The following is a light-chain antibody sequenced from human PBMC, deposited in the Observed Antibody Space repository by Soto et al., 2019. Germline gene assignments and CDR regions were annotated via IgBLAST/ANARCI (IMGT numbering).Light chain of an antibody. V-gene: IGKV3-20*01. CDR1: QSVSNNY. CDR2: GAS. J-gene: IGKJ1*01. Sequence: EIVLTQSPGTLSLSPVXRXXLXXRASQSVSNNYLAWYQQKPGQAPRLLIYGASNRATGIPDRFSGSGSGTDFTLTISRLEPEDFAVYYCQQYGSSGTFGQGTKVDIK. CDR3: QQYGSSGT.